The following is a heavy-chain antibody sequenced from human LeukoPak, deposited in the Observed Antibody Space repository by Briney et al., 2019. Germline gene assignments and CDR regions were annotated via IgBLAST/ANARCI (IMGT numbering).Heavy chain of an antibody. Sequence: GGSLRLSCAASGFTFSSYAMSWVRQAPGKGLEWVSGISGSGGSTYYADSVKGRFTISRDNSKKTLYLQMDSLRAEDTAVYYCASGPGYSYGQVDYWGQGTLVTVSS. CDR2: ISGSGGST. D-gene: IGHD5-18*01. CDR3: ASGPGYSYGQVDY. J-gene: IGHJ4*02. V-gene: IGHV3-23*01. CDR1: GFTFSSYA.